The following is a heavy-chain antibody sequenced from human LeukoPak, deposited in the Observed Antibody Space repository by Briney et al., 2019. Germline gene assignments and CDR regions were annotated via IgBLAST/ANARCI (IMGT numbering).Heavy chain of an antibody. CDR3: ARLGGYCSSTRCYPDY. D-gene: IGHD2-2*01. J-gene: IGHJ4*02. V-gene: IGHV5-51*01. CDR1: GYSFANSW. Sequence: HGESLKISCKGSGYSFANSWIGWVRQLPAKGLEWMGIIYPRDSDTRYSPSFQDQVTISADKSITTAYLQWSSLKASDTAMYYCARLGGYCSSTRCYPDYWGQGTPVTVSS. CDR2: IYPRDSDT.